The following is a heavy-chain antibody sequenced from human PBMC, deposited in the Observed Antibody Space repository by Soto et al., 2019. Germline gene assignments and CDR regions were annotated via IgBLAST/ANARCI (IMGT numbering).Heavy chain of an antibody. CDR3: AIFGVIVIRSDDWFDP. CDR2: ISWDSGSV. V-gene: IGHV3-9*01. J-gene: IGHJ5*02. Sequence: PGGSLRLSCAASGFTFDDYDMHWVRQAPGKGLEWVSGISWDSGSVGYADSVKGRFTISRDNAKNSLYLQMNSLRTEDTALYYCAIFGVIVIRSDDWFDPWGQGTLVTVSS. CDR1: GFTFDDYD. D-gene: IGHD3-3*01.